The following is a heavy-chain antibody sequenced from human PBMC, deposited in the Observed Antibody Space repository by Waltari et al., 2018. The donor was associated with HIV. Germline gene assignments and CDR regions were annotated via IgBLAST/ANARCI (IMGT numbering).Heavy chain of an antibody. Sequence: QVRLQESGPGLVTPSQTLSLTCSVSGGSITRGSYYWSWIRQPAGKGLEWIGRVHTSGNSHYNPSLRSRVTISVDTSKNQFSLSMNSVTAADTAVYYCTNGGDINGSEFDFWGQGALVTVSS. J-gene: IGHJ4*02. V-gene: IGHV4-61*02. CDR2: VHTSGNS. CDR1: GGSITRGSYY. CDR3: TNGGDINGSEFDF. D-gene: IGHD3-10*01.